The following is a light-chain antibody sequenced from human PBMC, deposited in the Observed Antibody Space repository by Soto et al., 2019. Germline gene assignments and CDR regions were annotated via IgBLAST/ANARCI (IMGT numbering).Light chain of an antibody. CDR3: AAWDDRLNVL. CDR1: TSNIGSNY. CDR2: RDN. J-gene: IGLJ2*01. V-gene: IGLV1-47*01. Sequence: QSVLTQSPSASGTPGQRVTISCSGNTSNIGSNYVYWYQHLPGTAPKLLISRDNQRPAGVPDRFSGSKSGTSASLAISGLRPGDEGDYYCAAWDDRLNVLFGGGTKLTVL.